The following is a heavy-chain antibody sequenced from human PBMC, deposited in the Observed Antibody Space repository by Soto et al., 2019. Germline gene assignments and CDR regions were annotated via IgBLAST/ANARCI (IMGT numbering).Heavy chain of an antibody. V-gene: IGHV3-74*01. Sequence: EVQLVESEGGLVQPGGSLRLSCAASGFTFSYYWMHWVRQAPGQGLVWVSRIHSDGSSTTYADSVKGRFTISRDNAKNTLSLQMNSLRVEDTAVYYCERGDRGAFDLWGQGTMVTVSS. CDR2: IHSDGSST. J-gene: IGHJ3*01. CDR1: GFTFSYYW. D-gene: IGHD2-21*02. CDR3: ERGDRGAFDL.